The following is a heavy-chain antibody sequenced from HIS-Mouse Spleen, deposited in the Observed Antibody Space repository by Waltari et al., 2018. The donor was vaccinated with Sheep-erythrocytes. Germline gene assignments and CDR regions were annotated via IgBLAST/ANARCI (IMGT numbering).Heavy chain of an antibody. CDR3: ARDWTGFDY. CDR1: GGSISSSSYY. V-gene: IGHV4-39*07. J-gene: IGHJ4*02. D-gene: IGHD3-3*01. Sequence: QLQLQESGPGLVKPSETLSLTCTVSGGSISSSSYYWGWIRQPPGKGLEWIGSIYYSRSTYYNPYLKSRVTIAVDTSKNQFSLKLSSVTAADTAVYYCARDWTGFDYWGQGTLVTVSS. CDR2: IYYSRST.